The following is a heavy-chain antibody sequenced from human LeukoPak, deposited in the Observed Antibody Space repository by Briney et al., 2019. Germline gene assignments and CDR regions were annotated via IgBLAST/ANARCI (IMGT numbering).Heavy chain of an antibody. D-gene: IGHD6-6*01. J-gene: IGHJ4*02. CDR1: GGSISSSIYY. CDR2: IYYSGST. CDR3: ARPSETSIAARRWDFDY. Sequence: SETLSLTCTVSGGSISSSIYYWGWIRQPPGKGLERIGSIYYSGSTYYNPSLKSRVTISVDTSKNQFSLKLSSVTAADTAVYYCARPSETSIAARRWDFDYWGQGTLVTVSS. V-gene: IGHV4-39*01.